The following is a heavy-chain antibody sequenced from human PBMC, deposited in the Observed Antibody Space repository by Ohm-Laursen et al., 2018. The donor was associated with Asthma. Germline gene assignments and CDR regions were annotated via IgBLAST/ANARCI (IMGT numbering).Heavy chain of an antibody. Sequence: GSLRLSCTASKFTFSNYAMNWVRQPPGKGLEWVSETSSTGGSTDYADSVKGRFTTSRDNSKSTMYLQMNSLRAEDTAVYYCAKVGLTYYNAMDVWGQGTTVTVSS. V-gene: IGHV3-23*01. CDR2: TSSTGGST. D-gene: IGHD4/OR15-4a*01. J-gene: IGHJ6*02. CDR3: AKVGLTYYNAMDV. CDR1: KFTFSNYA.